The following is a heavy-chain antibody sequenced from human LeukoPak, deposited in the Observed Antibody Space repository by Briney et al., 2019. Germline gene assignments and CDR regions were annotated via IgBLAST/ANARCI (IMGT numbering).Heavy chain of an antibody. CDR2: ISSSSSYI. Sequence: GGSLRLSCAASGFTFSSYSMNWVRQAPGKGLEWVSSISSSSSYIYYADSVKGRFTISRDNAKNSLYLQMNSLRAEDTAVYYYARSVSSTSWEFDYWGQGTLVTVSS. CDR3: ARSVSSTSWEFDY. V-gene: IGHV3-21*01. D-gene: IGHD2-2*01. CDR1: GFTFSSYS. J-gene: IGHJ4*02.